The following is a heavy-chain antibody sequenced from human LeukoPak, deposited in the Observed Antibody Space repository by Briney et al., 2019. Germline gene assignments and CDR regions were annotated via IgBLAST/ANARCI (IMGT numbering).Heavy chain of an antibody. V-gene: IGHV3-30*03. CDR2: ISYDGSNI. CDR1: GFTFSNYG. D-gene: IGHD6-13*01. CDR3: ARGSHSSSWTPDY. Sequence: GGSLRPSCAASGFTFSNYGMHWVRQAPGKGLEWVALISYDGSNIYYVASVEGRFTISRDNSKNTLFLQMNSLRAEDTAVYYCARGSHSSSWTPDYWGQGTLVTVSS. J-gene: IGHJ4*02.